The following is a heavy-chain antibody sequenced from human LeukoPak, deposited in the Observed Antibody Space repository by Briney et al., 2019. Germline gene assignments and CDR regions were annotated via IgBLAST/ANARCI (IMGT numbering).Heavy chain of an antibody. J-gene: IGHJ4*02. CDR1: GYTFTGYY. D-gene: IGHD6-19*01. Sequence: ASVKVSCKASGYTFTGYYMHWVRQAPGQGLEWMGRINPNSGGTSYAQKFKGRVTMTRDTSISTAYMEPSRLRSDDTAVYYCARDSSGWYYWGQGTLVTVSS. CDR3: ARDSSGWYY. CDR2: INPNSGGT. V-gene: IGHV1-2*06.